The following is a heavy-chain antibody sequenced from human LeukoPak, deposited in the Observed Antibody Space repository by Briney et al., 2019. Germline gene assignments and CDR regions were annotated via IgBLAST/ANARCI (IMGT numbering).Heavy chain of an antibody. V-gene: IGHV1-2*02. J-gene: IGHJ6*03. CDR2: INPNSGGT. CDR3: ARDGRDGYNYRYYYMDV. CDR1: GYTFTGYY. Sequence: ASVKVSCKASGYTFTGYYMHWVRQAPGQGLEWMGWINPNSGGTNYAQKFQGRVTMTRDKSIRTAYMELSSLRSEDTAVYYCARDGRDGYNYRYYYMDVWGKGTTVTVSS. D-gene: IGHD5-24*01.